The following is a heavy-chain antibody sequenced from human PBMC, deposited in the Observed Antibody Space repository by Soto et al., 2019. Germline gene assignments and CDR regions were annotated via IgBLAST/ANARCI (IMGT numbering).Heavy chain of an antibody. J-gene: IGHJ4*02. Sequence: GGSLRRSCAASGFTFSSYGMHWVRQAPGKGLEWVAVISYDGSNKYYADSVKGRFTISRDNSKNTLYLQMNSLRAEDTAVYYCAKDKHIVVVTAPFDYWGQGTLVTVSS. D-gene: IGHD2-21*02. CDR1: GFTFSSYG. CDR3: AKDKHIVVVTAPFDY. V-gene: IGHV3-30*18. CDR2: ISYDGSNK.